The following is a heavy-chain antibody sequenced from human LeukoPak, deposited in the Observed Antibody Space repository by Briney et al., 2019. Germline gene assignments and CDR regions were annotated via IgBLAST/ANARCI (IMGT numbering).Heavy chain of an antibody. Sequence: GASVKVSCKASGGTFSSYAISWVRQAPGQGLEWMGGIIPIFGTANYAQKFQGRVTITADESTSTAYMELSSLRSEDTAVYYCARDIAVARYNYGMDVWGQGTTVTVSS. V-gene: IGHV1-69*13. CDR1: GGTFSSYA. J-gene: IGHJ6*02. CDR2: IIPIFGTA. CDR3: ARDIAVARYNYGMDV. D-gene: IGHD6-19*01.